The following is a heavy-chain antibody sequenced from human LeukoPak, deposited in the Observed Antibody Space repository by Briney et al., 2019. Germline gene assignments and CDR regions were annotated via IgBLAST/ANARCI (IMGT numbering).Heavy chain of an antibody. CDR3: ARHLGPYSASYLDY. D-gene: IGHD1-26*01. CDR2: VNYAVNT. CDR1: GASISSSTYY. Sequence: SETLSLTCTVSGASISSSTYYWGWIRQSPGKGLEWLGSVNYAVNTYYNPSLKSRVTISADTSKNQFSLKINFVTAADTALYYCARHLGPYSASYLDYGGQGSLVTVPS. J-gene: IGHJ4*02. V-gene: IGHV4-39*01.